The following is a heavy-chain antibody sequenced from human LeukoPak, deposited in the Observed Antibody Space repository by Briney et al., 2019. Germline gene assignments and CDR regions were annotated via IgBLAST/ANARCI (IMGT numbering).Heavy chain of an antibody. CDR1: GFTFSGHW. J-gene: IGHJ3*02. D-gene: IGHD3-22*01. CDR3: AKWLKNAGRAFDI. CDR2: INQDGSQK. V-gene: IGHV3-7*01. Sequence: GGSLRLSCAASGFTFSGHWITWVRQAPGKGLEWVANINQDGSQKYYVDSVKGRFTISRDNAKNSVYLQMNSLRDEDTAVYYCAKWLKNAGRAFDIWGQGTMVTVSS.